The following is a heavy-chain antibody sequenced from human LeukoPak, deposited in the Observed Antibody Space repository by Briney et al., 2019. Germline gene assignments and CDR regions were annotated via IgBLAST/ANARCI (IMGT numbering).Heavy chain of an antibody. CDR3: ARAGDTSGYFYYFDY. CDR1: GTLYGGYS. D-gene: IGHD3-22*01. CDR2: VNHGGSF. Sequence: PSETLSLTCAVYGTLYGGYSWSWIRQTPGKGLEWIGGVNHGGSFNYNPSLKSRVTISVDTSKNQFSLNLNSVTAADTAVYYCARAGDTSGYFYYFDYWGQGTLVTVSS. V-gene: IGHV4-34*01. J-gene: IGHJ4*02.